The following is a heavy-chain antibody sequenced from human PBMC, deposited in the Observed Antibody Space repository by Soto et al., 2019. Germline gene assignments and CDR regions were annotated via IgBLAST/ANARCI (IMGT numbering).Heavy chain of an antibody. J-gene: IGHJ4*02. Sequence: QVQLVQSGAEVKKPGASVKVSCKASGYTFTGYYMHWVRQAPGQGREWMGWINPNSGGTNYAHKFQGWVTMTRDTSISKAYIELSKLRSDDTAVYYCARAGRGYSYGGLRYWGEGTLVTVSS. CDR1: GYTFTGYY. V-gene: IGHV1-2*04. CDR2: INPNSGGT. CDR3: ARAGRGYSYGGLRY. D-gene: IGHD5-18*01.